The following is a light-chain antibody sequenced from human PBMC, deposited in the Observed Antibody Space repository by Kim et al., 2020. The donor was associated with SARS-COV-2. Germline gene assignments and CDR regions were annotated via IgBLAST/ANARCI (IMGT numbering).Light chain of an antibody. V-gene: IGKV1-5*01. J-gene: IGKJ1*01. CDR1: QTVTDW. CDR2: EAS. CDR3: QQYRSFPWT. Sequence: ASIGDRVTITCRASQTVTDWLVWYQQKPGKAPKLLIFEASTLESGVPSRFSGSGSGTQFTLTINGLQPDDFATYYCQQYRSFPWTFGQGTKVEIK.